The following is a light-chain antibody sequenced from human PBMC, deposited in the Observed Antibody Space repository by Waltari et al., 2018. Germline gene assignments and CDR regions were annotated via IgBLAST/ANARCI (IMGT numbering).Light chain of an antibody. V-gene: IGKV3-20*01. CDR1: QSVGRT. Sequence: EIVLTQSPGTLSVSPGERATLSCRASQSVGRTLAWYQQKPGQAPRRLIYGASSRAPGIPDRFSGSGSGTDFSLTISRLEPEDFAVYYCQHYVRLPVTFGQGTKVEIK. CDR3: QHYVRLPVT. J-gene: IGKJ1*01. CDR2: GAS.